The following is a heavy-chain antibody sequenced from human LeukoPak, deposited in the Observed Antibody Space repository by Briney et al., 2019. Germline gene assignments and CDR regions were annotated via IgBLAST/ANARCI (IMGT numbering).Heavy chain of an antibody. V-gene: IGHV5-51*01. Sequence: GESLKISCKVSGYSFLSYWIGWVRQMPGKGLEWMGIIYPDESDTRYSPSFQGQVTMSVDKSRNTAYLQWSSLKASDTGIYYCARVSGGIQLASFDYWGQGTLVTVSS. D-gene: IGHD5-18*01. J-gene: IGHJ4*02. CDR1: GYSFLSYW. CDR3: ARVSGGIQLASFDY. CDR2: IYPDESDT.